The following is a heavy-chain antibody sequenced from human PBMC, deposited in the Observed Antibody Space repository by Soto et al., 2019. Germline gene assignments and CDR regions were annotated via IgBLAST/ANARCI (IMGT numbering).Heavy chain of an antibody. CDR3: ARERERYDYGSGSYASDY. D-gene: IGHD3-10*01. CDR2: IWYDGTNK. V-gene: IGHV3-33*01. Sequence: QVQLVESGGGVVQPGRSLRLSCAASGFTFRHYGMHWVRQAPGKGLEWVAVIWYDGTNKYYVDSVKGRFTISRDNSKNALYLQMSSRRAEDTAVYYCARERERYDYGSGSYASDYWGQGTLVTVSS. J-gene: IGHJ4*02. CDR1: GFTFRHYG.